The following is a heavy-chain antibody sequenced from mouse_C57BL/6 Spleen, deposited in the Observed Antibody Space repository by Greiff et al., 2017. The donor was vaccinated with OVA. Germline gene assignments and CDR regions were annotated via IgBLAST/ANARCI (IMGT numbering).Heavy chain of an antibody. V-gene: IGHV1-55*01. CDR3: ASARGSAMDC. CDR2: IYPGSGST. CDR1: GYTFTSYW. J-gene: IGHJ4*01. Sequence: QVQLQQPGAELVQPGASVQMSCKASGYTFTSYWITWVKQRPGQGLEWIGDIYPGSGSTNYNEKFKSKATLTVDTSSSTAYMQLSSLTSEDSAVYYCASARGSAMDCWGQGTSVTVSS.